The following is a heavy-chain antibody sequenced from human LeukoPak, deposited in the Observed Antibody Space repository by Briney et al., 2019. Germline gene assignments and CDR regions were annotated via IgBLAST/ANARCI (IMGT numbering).Heavy chain of an antibody. CDR3: ARLPTSKWFGEFAFDY. Sequence: SETLSLTCAVYGGSFSGYYWSWIRQPPGKGLEWIGEINHSGSTNYNPSLKSRVTISVDTSKNQFSLKLSSVTAADTAVYYCARLPTSKWFGEFAFDYWGQGTLVTVSS. V-gene: IGHV4-34*01. J-gene: IGHJ4*02. CDR2: INHSGST. CDR1: GGSFSGYY. D-gene: IGHD3-10*01.